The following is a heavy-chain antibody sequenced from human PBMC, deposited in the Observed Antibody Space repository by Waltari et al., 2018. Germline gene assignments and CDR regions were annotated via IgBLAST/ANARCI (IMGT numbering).Heavy chain of an antibody. J-gene: IGHJ6*02. CDR3: VRGRGMDV. CDR1: GFTFSSYG. V-gene: IGHV3-7*01. CDR2: IKQDGTEK. Sequence: EVQLVESGGGLVQPGGSLRVSCAASGFTFSSYGMTWVRQAPGKGLEWVANIKQDGTEKLYVDSVRGRFTISRDNAKKSLYLQMNTLRAEDTAVYYCVRGRGMDVWGQGTTVTVSS.